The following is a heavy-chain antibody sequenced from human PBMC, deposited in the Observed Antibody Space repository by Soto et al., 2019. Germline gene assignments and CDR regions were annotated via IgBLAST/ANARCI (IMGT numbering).Heavy chain of an antibody. CDR2: INPSGGST. Sequence: GASVKVSCKASGYTFTSDYMHWVRQAPGQGXEGMGIINPSGGSTSYAQKFQGSVTMTRDTSTSTVYMELSSRRSEDTAVYYCASASEGNTAMERDHGDNYYYYGRDGWGQGTTVTVSS. CDR3: ASASEGNTAMERDHGDNYYYYGRDG. CDR1: GYTFTSDY. D-gene: IGHD5-18*01. V-gene: IGHV1-46*01. J-gene: IGHJ6*02.